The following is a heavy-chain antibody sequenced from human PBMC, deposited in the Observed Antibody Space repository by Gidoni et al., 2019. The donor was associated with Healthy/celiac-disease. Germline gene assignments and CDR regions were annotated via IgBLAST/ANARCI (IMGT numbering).Heavy chain of an antibody. CDR3: ARSPYGNWFDP. J-gene: IGHJ5*02. CDR2: TNHSGST. Sequence: QVQLQQWGAGLLKPSEPLSLTCAVYGGSFSGYYWSWNRPPPGKGLEWIGDTNHSGSTNYNPSLKSRVTISVDTSKNQFSLKLSSVTAADTAVYYCARSPYGNWFDPWGQGTLVTVSS. V-gene: IGHV4-34*01. D-gene: IGHD4-17*01. CDR1: GGSFSGYY.